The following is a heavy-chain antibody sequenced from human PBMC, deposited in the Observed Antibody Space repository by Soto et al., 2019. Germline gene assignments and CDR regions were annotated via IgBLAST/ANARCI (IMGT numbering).Heavy chain of an antibody. CDR3: ARRATTVTYDAFDI. J-gene: IGHJ3*02. Sequence: QLQLQESGPGLVKPSETLSLTCTVSGGSISSSSYYWGWLRQPPGKGLEWIGSIYYSGTAHYTPSLKSRLTISVDTAKNQFSLNLSAVTAADTAVYYCARRATTVTYDAFDIWGQGTMVTVSS. V-gene: IGHV4-39*01. CDR1: GGSISSSSYY. CDR2: IYYSGTA. D-gene: IGHD4-17*01.